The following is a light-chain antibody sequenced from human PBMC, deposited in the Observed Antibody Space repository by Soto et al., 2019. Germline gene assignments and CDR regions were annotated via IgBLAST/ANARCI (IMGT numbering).Light chain of an antibody. V-gene: IGLV2-11*01. CDR3: CSYAGRYTFYV. J-gene: IGLJ1*01. CDR1: SSDVGGFNY. CDR2: DVT. Sequence: QSALTQPRSVSGSPGQSVTISCTGTSSDVGGFNYVSWYQQHPGKAPKLMIYDVTKRPSGVPDRFSASKSGNTAPLTISGLQAEDEADYYCCSYAGRYTFYVFGTGTKVTVL.